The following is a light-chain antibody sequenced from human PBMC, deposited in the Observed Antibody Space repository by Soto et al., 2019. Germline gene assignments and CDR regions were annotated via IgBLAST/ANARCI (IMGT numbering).Light chain of an antibody. V-gene: IGKV1-39*01. CDR3: QQTSSAPFT. Sequence: DIQMTQSPYSLSAAVGDRVTIACRASQNINTYLNWYQQKPGKAPKLLIFDAASLQSGVPSRFSGGGSRTDFTLTIPSLQPEDFAPYYCQQTSSAPFTFGPGTKVDIK. CDR1: QNINTY. J-gene: IGKJ3*01. CDR2: DAA.